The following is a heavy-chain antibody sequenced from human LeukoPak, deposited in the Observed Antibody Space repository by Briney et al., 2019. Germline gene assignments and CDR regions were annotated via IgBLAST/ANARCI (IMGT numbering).Heavy chain of an antibody. CDR2: IYYSGST. J-gene: IGHJ6*03. CDR1: GGSISSYY. CDR3: ARQAITAARMCYYYMDV. V-gene: IGHV4-59*01. Sequence: PSETLSLTCTVSGGSISSYYWSWIRQPPGKGLEWIGYIYYSGSTNYNPSLKSRVTISVDTSKNQFSLKLSSVTAADTAVYYCARQAITAARMCYYYMDVWGKGTTVTVSS. D-gene: IGHD6-13*01.